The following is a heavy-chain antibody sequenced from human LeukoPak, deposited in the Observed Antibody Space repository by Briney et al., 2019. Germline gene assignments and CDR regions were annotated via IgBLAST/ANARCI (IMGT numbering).Heavy chain of an antibody. Sequence: PGGSLRLSCAASGFSLSFSNMNWVRQAPGKGLEWVSYISSTNGHTYYADSVNGRFTTSRDTAKNSLYLQMNSLRAEDTAVYYCAELGITMIGGVWGKGTTVTISS. D-gene: IGHD3-10*02. CDR1: GFSLSFSN. J-gene: IGHJ6*04. V-gene: IGHV3-21*01. CDR2: ISSTNGHT. CDR3: AELGITMIGGV.